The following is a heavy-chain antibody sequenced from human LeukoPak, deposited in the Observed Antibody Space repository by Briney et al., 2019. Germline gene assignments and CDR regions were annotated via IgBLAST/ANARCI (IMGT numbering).Heavy chain of an antibody. V-gene: IGHV3-23*01. CDR1: GFPLSRSA. J-gene: IGHJ4*02. CDR3: AKSGYNRFDY. Sequence: GGSLRLSCAASGFPLSRSAMSWVRQAPGKGLEWVSNISGSGSGGSTYYADSVKGRFTISRDNSKNTLYLQMNSLRAEDTAVYYCAKSGYNRFDYWGQGTLVTVSS. CDR2: ISGSGSGGST. D-gene: IGHD5-24*01.